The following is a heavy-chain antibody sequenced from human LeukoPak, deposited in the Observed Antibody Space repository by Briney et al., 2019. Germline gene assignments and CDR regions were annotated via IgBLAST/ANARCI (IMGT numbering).Heavy chain of an antibody. CDR3: AREKGGGTVTTNYYYYMDV. Sequence: SETLSLTCTVSGGSISSHYWSWIRQPPGKGLEWIGYIYYSGSTNYNPSLKSRVTISVDTSKNQFSLKLSSVTAADTAVYYCAREKGGGTVTTNYYYYMDVWGKGTTVTVSS. J-gene: IGHJ6*03. V-gene: IGHV4-59*11. D-gene: IGHD4-11*01. CDR1: GGSISSHY. CDR2: IYYSGST.